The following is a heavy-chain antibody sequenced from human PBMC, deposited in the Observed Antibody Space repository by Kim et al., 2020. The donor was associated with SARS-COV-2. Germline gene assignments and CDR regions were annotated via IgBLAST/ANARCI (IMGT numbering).Heavy chain of an antibody. CDR1: GDSISSGIYY. CDR2: IYYSGST. V-gene: IGHV4-31*03. D-gene: IGHD3-16*01. CDR3: ARGPDLGEVSPAFHY. J-gene: IGHJ4*01. Sequence: SETLSLTCTVSGDSISSGIYYWSWIRQHPGKGLEWIGYIYYSGSTYYNPSLQSRVIISVDTSKNQFSLKVSSVTAADTAVYYCARGPDLGEVSPAFHYWG.